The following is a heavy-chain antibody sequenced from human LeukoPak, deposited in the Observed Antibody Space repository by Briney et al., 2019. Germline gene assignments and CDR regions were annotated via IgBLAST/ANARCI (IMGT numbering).Heavy chain of an antibody. D-gene: IGHD6-13*01. CDR2: ISGYNGKT. J-gene: IGHJ4*02. CDR3: AASLRLAAFDY. V-gene: IGHV1-18*01. Sequence: ASVKVSCRASGYTFTSYGITWVRQAPGQGLEWMGWISGYNGKTNYGQKFQGRVTMTTDTSTSTAYMELRSLRFDDTAVYYCAASLRLAAFDYWGQGTLVTVPS. CDR1: GYTFTSYG.